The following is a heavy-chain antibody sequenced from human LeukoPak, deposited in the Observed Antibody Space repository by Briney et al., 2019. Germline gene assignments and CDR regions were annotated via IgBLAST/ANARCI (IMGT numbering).Heavy chain of an antibody. J-gene: IGHJ4*02. CDR1: GFTFSSYS. V-gene: IGHV3-21*01. D-gene: IGHD2-2*01. CDR2: ISSSSSYI. Sequence: PGGSLRLSCAASGFTFSSYSMNWVRQAPGKGLEWVSSISSSSSYIYYADSVKGRFTISRDNAKNSLYLQMNSQRAEDTAVYYYARDLMGCSSTSCYEQFDYWGQGTLVTVSS. CDR3: ARDLMGCSSTSCYEQFDY.